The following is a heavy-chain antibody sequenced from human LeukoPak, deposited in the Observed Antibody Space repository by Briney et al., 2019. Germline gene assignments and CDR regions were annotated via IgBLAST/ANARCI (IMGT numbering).Heavy chain of an antibody. CDR2: ISGSGGST. D-gene: IGHD1-26*01. V-gene: IGHV3-23*01. CDR3: ARGGYSGTYPDY. Sequence: GGSLRLSCAASGFTFSSYAMSWVRQAPGKGLEWVSAISGSGGSTYYADSVEGRFTISRDNAKNSPYLQVNSLRAEDTALYHCARGGYSGTYPDYWGQGTLVTVSS. CDR1: GFTFSSYA. J-gene: IGHJ4*02.